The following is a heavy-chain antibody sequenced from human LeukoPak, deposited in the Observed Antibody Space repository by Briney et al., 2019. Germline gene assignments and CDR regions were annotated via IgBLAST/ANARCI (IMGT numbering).Heavy chain of an antibody. CDR2: ISSSSSYI. J-gene: IGHJ4*02. Sequence: PGGSLRLSCAASGFSFSSYSMNWVRQAPGKGLEWVSSISSSSSYIYYADSVKGRFTISRDNAKNSLYLQMNSLRAEDTAVYYCARVGYGTYQLDYWGQGTLVTVSS. D-gene: IGHD5-12*01. CDR3: ARVGYGTYQLDY. V-gene: IGHV3-21*01. CDR1: GFSFSSYS.